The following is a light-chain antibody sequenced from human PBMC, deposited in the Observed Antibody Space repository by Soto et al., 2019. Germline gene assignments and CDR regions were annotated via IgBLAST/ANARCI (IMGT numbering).Light chain of an antibody. Sequence: DIQLTQSRASLYASVGDRVIITCRASQGISNYLAWYQQKPGIVPKLLIYAASTLQSGVPSRFSGSGSGTDVTLTISSLQPEDVATYYCQKYNSVPLTFGGGTKVEIK. V-gene: IGKV1-27*01. J-gene: IGKJ4*01. CDR1: QGISNY. CDR3: QKYNSVPLT. CDR2: AAS.